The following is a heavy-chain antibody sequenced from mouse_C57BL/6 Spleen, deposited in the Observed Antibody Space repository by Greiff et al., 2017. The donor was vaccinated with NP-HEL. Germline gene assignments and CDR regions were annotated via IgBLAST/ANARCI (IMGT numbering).Heavy chain of an antibody. J-gene: IGHJ3*01. CDR1: GYTFTDYY. CDR2: INPYNGGT. Sequence: EVQLQQSGPVLVKPGASVKMSCKASGYTFTDYYMNWVKQSHGKSLEWIGVINPYNGGTSYNQKFKGKATLTVDKSSSTAYMELNSLTSEDSAVYYCARYYDGYYWFAYWGQGTLVTVSA. V-gene: IGHV1-19*01. D-gene: IGHD2-3*01. CDR3: ARYYDGYYWFAY.